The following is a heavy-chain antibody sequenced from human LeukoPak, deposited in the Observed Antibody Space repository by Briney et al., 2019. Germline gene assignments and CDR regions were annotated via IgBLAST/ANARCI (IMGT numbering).Heavy chain of an antibody. Sequence: GGSLRLSCAASGFTFSTYAITWVRQGPGKGLEWVSAIRPDGDRTYYANSVRGRFTISRGNAKNTLSLQMNSLRAEDTGVYYCARAPSEIGGYYPEYFRHWGQGTLVTVSS. J-gene: IGHJ1*01. D-gene: IGHD3-22*01. CDR1: GFTFSTYA. CDR3: ARAPSEIGGYYPEYFRH. V-gene: IGHV3-23*01. CDR2: IRPDGDRT.